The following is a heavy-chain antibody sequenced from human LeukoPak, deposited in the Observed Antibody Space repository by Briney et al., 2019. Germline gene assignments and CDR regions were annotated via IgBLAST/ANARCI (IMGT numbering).Heavy chain of an antibody. Sequence: SETLSLTCAVYGGSFSSYYWSWIRQPPGKGLELIGEINHSGSTNYNPSLKSRVTISVDTSKNQFSLKLSSVTAADTAVYYCARGSRWELPLDYWGQGTLVTVSS. CDR2: INHSGST. V-gene: IGHV4-34*01. CDR3: ARGSRWELPLDY. D-gene: IGHD1-26*01. CDR1: GGSFSSYY. J-gene: IGHJ4*02.